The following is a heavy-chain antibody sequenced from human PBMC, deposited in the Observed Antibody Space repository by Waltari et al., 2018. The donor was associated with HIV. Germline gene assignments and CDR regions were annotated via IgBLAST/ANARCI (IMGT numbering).Heavy chain of an antibody. CDR2: IYHSGRT. CDR3: ASRGWDDYGATGN. D-gene: IGHD4-17*01. J-gene: IGHJ4*02. V-gene: IGHV4-4*02. CDR1: GGSISSSNW. Sequence: QVQLQESGPGLVKPSGTLSLTCAVSGGSISSSNWWSWVRQPPGKGLEWVGEIYHSGRTNSNPSLKCRVTISVDKSKNQFSLKLSAVTAADTAVYYCASRGWDDYGATGNWGQGTLVTVSS.